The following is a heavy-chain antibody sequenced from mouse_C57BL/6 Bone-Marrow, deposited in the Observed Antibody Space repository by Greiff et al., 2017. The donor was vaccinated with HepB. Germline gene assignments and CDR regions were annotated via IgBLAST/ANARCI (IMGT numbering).Heavy chain of an antibody. D-gene: IGHD1-1*01. Sequence: DVKLVESGGDLVKPGGSLKLSCAASGFTFSSYGMSWVRQTPDKRLEWVATISSGGSYTYYPDSVKGRFTISRDNAKNTLYLQMSSLKSEDTAMYYCARHRDYYGSSYVDFDVWGTGTTVTVSS. V-gene: IGHV5-6*02. CDR3: ARHRDYYGSSYVDFDV. CDR2: ISSGGSYT. J-gene: IGHJ1*03. CDR1: GFTFSSYG.